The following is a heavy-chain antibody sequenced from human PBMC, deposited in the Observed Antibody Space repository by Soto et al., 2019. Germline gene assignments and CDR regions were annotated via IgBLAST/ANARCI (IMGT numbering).Heavy chain of an antibody. CDR3: ARAGYCSGGSCSSDWFDP. CDR1: GGTFSSYT. V-gene: IGHV1-69*13. J-gene: IGHJ5*02. Sequence: SVKVSCKASGGTFSSYTISWVRQAPGQGLEWMGGIIPMFGTAKYAQKFQGRVTITADESTSTAYMELSSLRSEDTAVYYCARAGYCSGGSCSSDWFDPWGQGTLVTVSS. CDR2: IIPMFGTA. D-gene: IGHD2-15*01.